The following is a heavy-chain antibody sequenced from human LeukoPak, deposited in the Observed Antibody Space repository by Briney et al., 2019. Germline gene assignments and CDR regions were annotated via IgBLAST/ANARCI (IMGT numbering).Heavy chain of an antibody. CDR3: ATPDPNYDILTGPYDY. D-gene: IGHD3-9*01. Sequence: ASVKVSCKASGYTFTGYYMHWVRQAPGQGLEWMGWINPNSGGTNYAQKFQGRVTMTRDTSISTAYMELSRLRSDDTAVYYYATPDPNYDILTGPYDYWGQGTLVTVSS. J-gene: IGHJ4*02. V-gene: IGHV1-2*02. CDR1: GYTFTGYY. CDR2: INPNSGGT.